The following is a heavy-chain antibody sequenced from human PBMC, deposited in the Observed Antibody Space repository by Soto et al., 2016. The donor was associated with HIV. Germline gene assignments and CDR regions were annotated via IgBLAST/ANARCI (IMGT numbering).Heavy chain of an antibody. V-gene: IGHV3-74*01. CDR3: AREVYYYGSGSYYTPWNNWFDP. CDR1: GFTFSSYW. J-gene: IGHJ5*02. D-gene: IGHD3-10*01. CDR2: INSDGSST. Sequence: EVQLVESGGGLVQPGGSLRLSCAASGFTFSSYWMHWVRQAPGKGLVWVSRINSDGSSTSYADSVKGRFTISRDNAKNTLYLQMNSLRAEDTAVYYCAREVYYYGSGSYYTPWNNWFDPWGQGTLVTVSS.